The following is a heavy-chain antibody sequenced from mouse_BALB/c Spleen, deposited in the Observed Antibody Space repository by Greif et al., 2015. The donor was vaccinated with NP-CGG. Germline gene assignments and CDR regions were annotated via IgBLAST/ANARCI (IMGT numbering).Heavy chain of an antibody. CDR1: GFTFSSFG. CDR3: ARTNYGSDY. J-gene: IGHJ2*01. V-gene: IGHV5-17*02. D-gene: IGHD2-1*01. CDR2: ISSGSSTI. Sequence: EVQVVESGGGLVQPGGSRKLSCAASGFTFSSFGMHWVRQAPEKGLEWVAYISSGSSTIYYADTVKGRFTISRDNPKNFLFLQMTSLRSEDTAMHYCARTNYGSDYWGQGTTLTVSS.